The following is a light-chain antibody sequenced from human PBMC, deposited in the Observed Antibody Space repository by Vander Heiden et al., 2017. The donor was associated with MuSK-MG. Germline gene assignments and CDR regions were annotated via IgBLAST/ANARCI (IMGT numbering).Light chain of an antibody. CDR2: WAS. CDR3: QQYDSAPST. CDR1: QSVLYNSNNKNY. J-gene: IGKJ4*01. V-gene: IGKV4-1*01. Sequence: DILMTHSPDSLAVSLAVTATIDCNDSQSVLYNSNNKNYLAWYQQKPGQPPNLLIYWASTRESGVPDRFSGSGSGTDFTLTISSLQAEDVAVYFCQQYDSAPSTFGGGTKVXIK.